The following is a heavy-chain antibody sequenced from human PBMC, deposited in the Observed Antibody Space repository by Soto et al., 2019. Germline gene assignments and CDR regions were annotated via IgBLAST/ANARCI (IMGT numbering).Heavy chain of an antibody. J-gene: IGHJ6*02. Sequence: GGSLRLSCAASGFTFSSYWMHWVRQAPGKGLVWVSRINSDGSSTSYADSVKGRFTISRDNAKNTLYLQMNSLRAEDTAVYYCARGAYCSSTSCPYYYYGMDVWGQGTTVTVSS. CDR1: GFTFSSYW. CDR3: ARGAYCSSTSCPYYYYGMDV. CDR2: INSDGSST. D-gene: IGHD2-2*01. V-gene: IGHV3-74*01.